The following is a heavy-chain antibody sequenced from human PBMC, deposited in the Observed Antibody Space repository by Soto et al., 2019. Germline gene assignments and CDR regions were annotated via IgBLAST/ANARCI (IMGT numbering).Heavy chain of an antibody. D-gene: IGHD1-7*01. CDR2: IYYSGST. CDR1: GASVSSSSYY. CDR3: ARLHAGTTYYYYGMDV. J-gene: IGHJ6*02. Sequence: QLQLHESGPGLVKPSETLSLTCTVSGASVSSSSYYWGWIRQPPGKGLEWIGSIYYSGSTYYNPSLKSRVTISVDTSKNQFSLKRSSATAADTAVYYCARLHAGTTYYYYGMDVWGQGTTVTVSS. V-gene: IGHV4-39*01.